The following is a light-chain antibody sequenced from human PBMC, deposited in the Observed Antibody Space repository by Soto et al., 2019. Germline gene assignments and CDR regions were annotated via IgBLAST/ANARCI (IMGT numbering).Light chain of an antibody. Sequence: DIVMTQSPLSLPVTPGEPASISCRSSQSLLHSNGYNYLDWYLQKPGQSPQLLIYLGSNRASGVPDRFSGSVSGTDFTLKISRVEADDVGVYYGMQALQTPLFTFGPGTKVDIK. CDR1: QSLLHSNGYNY. V-gene: IGKV2-28*01. CDR3: MQALQTPLFT. J-gene: IGKJ3*01. CDR2: LGS.